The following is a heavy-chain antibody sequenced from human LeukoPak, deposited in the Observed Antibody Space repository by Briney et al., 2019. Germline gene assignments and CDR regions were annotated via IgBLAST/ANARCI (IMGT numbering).Heavy chain of an antibody. J-gene: IGHJ4*02. CDR2: IIPILGIA. V-gene: IGHV1-69*04. Sequence: GSSVKVSCKASGGTFSSYAISWVRQAPGQGLEWMGRIIPILGIANYAQKFQGRVTITADKSTSTAYMELSSLRSEDTAVYYCARDPLSDYGGNSAYWGQGTLVTVSS. CDR1: GGTFSSYA. CDR3: ARDPLSDYGGNSAY. D-gene: IGHD4-23*01.